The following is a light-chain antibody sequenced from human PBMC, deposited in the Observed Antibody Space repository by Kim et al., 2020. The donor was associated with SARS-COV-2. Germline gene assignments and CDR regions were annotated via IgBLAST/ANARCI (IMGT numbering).Light chain of an antibody. V-gene: IGKV1-5*01. CDR3: QQYNSYTWT. CDR2: DAS. CDR1: QSLSRW. Sequence: DIQMTQSPSTLSASVGDRVTITCRASQSLSRWLAWYQQKPGKAPKLLIYDASTLESGVPSRFSGSGSGTEFSLTITSLQSDDFATYNCQQYNSYTWTLGQGTKGDIK. J-gene: IGKJ1*01.